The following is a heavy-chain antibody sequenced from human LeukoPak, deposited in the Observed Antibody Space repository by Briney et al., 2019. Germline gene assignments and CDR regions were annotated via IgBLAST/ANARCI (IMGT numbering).Heavy chain of an antibody. V-gene: IGHV4-4*07. CDR1: GGSISGYY. CDR2: IYSSGGT. J-gene: IGHJ4*02. Sequence: PSETLSLTCTVSGGSISGYYCTWTRQPAGKGLEWIGLIYSSGGTNYNPSLKSRVTMSVDTSKNQFSLNLTSVTAADTAVYYCARDPSYTSGYFDSWGQGTLVTVSS. D-gene: IGHD6-19*01. CDR3: ARDPSYTSGYFDS.